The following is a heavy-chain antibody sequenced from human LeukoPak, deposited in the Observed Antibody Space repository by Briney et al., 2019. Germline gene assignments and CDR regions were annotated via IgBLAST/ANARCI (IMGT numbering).Heavy chain of an antibody. CDR3: TGSGARTEH. CDR1: GFTVSGFTFNSYS. CDR2: INSRSSTI. D-gene: IGHD1-26*01. J-gene: IGHJ1*01. Sequence: GGSLRLSCAASGFTVSGFTFNSYSMNWVRQAPGKGLEWVSYINSRSSTIYYTDSVKGRFTISRDNVKNVLYLQMNSLRDEDTAVYYCTGSGARTEHWGQGTLVTVSS. V-gene: IGHV3-48*02.